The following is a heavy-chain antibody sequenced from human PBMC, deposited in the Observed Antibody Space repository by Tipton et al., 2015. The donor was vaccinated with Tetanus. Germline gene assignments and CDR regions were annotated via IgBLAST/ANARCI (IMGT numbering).Heavy chain of an antibody. Sequence: TLSLTCVVYGGSFNGYYWNWIRQSPGKGLEWIGGIHQTGSTNYNPSLKSRVSISLDMAKNQISLRLTSVTVAGTALYYCARGPLRFFGRWGHGTLVSVTS. V-gene: IGHV4-34*01. CDR3: ARGPLRFFGR. D-gene: IGHD3-10*01. CDR1: GGSFNGYY. J-gene: IGHJ1*01. CDR2: IHQTGST.